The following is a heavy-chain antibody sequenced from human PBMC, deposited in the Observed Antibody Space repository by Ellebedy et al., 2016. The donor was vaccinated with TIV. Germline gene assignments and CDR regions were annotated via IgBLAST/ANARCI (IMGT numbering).Heavy chain of an antibody. CDR3: AREGNADARQLWLHYFDY. Sequence: SETLSLTXSVSGGSIRSYYWSWIRQPAGKGLEWIGRIDGGGSTNYNPSLNSRIRMSVDTSKNQFSLKLSSVTAADTAVYYCAREGNADARQLWLHYFDYWGQGTLVTVST. CDR1: GGSIRSYY. V-gene: IGHV4-4*07. CDR2: IDGGGST. D-gene: IGHD5-24*01. J-gene: IGHJ4*02.